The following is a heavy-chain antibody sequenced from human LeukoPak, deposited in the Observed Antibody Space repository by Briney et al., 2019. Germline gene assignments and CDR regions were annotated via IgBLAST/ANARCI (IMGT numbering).Heavy chain of an antibody. CDR3: AKDLITIFGVGPGLAFDY. D-gene: IGHD3-3*01. J-gene: IGHJ4*02. CDR1: GFTFSSYA. CDR2: SSGSGGST. Sequence: PGGSLRLSCAASGFTFSSYAMSWVRQAPGKGLEWVSASSGSGGSTYYSDSVKGRFTISRYNSKNTLYLQMNSLRAEDTAVYYCAKDLITIFGVGPGLAFDYWGQGTLVTVSS. V-gene: IGHV3-23*01.